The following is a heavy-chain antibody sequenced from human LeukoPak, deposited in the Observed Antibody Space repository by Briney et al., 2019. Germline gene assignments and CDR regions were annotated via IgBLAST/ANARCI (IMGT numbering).Heavy chain of an antibody. CDR1: GGSFSGYY. D-gene: IGHD3-3*01. J-gene: IGHJ5*02. CDR3: ARSQQDYDFWSGYYLGTWFDP. Sequence: PSETLSLTCAVYGGSFSGYYWSWIRQPPGKGLEWIGEINHSGSTNYNPSLKSRVTISVDTSKNQFSLKLSSVTAADTAVYYCARSQQDYDFWSGYYLGTWFDPWGQGTLVTVSS. V-gene: IGHV4-34*01. CDR2: INHSGST.